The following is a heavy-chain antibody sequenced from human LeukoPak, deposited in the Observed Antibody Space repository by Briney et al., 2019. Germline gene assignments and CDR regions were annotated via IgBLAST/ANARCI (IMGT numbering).Heavy chain of an antibody. Sequence: AGGSLGLSCAASGFTFSSYAMSWVRQAPGKGLEWVSAISGSGGSTYYADSVKGRFTISRDNSKNTLYLQMNSLRAEDTAVYYCAKDLLSRYYDSSGYYYGYWGQGTLVTVSS. J-gene: IGHJ4*02. V-gene: IGHV3-23*01. CDR2: ISGSGGST. CDR1: GFTFSSYA. CDR3: AKDLLSRYYDSSGYYYGY. D-gene: IGHD3-22*01.